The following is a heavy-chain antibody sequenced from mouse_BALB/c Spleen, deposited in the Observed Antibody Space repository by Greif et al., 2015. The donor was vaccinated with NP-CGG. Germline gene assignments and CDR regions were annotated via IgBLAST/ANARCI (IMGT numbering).Heavy chain of an antibody. CDR1: GFTFSDYG. CDR2: ISNLAYSN. D-gene: IGHD2-14*01. CDR3: ARGSYYRYDYYAMDY. J-gene: IGHJ4*01. V-gene: IGHV5-15*02. Sequence: EVNLVESGGGLVQPGGSRKLSCAASGFTFSDYGMAWVRQAPGKGPEWVAFISNLAYSNYYADTVTGRFTISRENAKNTLYLEMSSLRSEDTAMYYCARGSYYRYDYYAMDYWGQGTSVTVSS.